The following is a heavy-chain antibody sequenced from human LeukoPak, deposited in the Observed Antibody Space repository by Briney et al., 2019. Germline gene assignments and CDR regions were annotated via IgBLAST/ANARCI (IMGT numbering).Heavy chain of an antibody. J-gene: IGHJ6*03. CDR2: INHSGST. D-gene: IGHD2-15*01. Sequence: SETLSLTCAVYGGSFSGYYWSWIRQPPGKGLEWIGEINHSGSTNYNPSLKSRVTISVDTSKNQFSLKLSSVTAADTAVYYCARGIRSGGSCSYYYYYYMDVWGKGTTVTVSS. CDR1: GGSFSGYY. V-gene: IGHV4-34*01. CDR3: ARGIRSGGSCSYYYYYYMDV.